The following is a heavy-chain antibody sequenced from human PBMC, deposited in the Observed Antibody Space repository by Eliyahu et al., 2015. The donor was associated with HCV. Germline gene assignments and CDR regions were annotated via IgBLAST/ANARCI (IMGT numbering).Heavy chain of an antibody. CDR3: AREGHSNAYFDY. J-gene: IGHJ4*02. CDR2: IEEDGSEK. V-gene: IGHV3-7*01. D-gene: IGHD2/OR15-2a*01. CDR1: GFTFSRFW. Sequence: EVHLVESGGGLVXPGGSLRLSCAASGFTFSRFWMSWVRQAPGKGLEWVANIEEDGSEKNYVDSVKGRFTISRDNAKKSLYLQMNSLRGEDTAVYYCAREGHSNAYFDYWGQGTLVTVTS.